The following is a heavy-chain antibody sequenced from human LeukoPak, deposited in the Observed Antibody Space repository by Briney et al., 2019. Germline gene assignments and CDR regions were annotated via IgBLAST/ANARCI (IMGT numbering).Heavy chain of an antibody. CDR2: TSSSGSTI. J-gene: IGHJ5*02. CDR3: ARVSSAYCSSTSCYGNWFDP. CDR1: GFTFSSYE. D-gene: IGHD2-2*01. Sequence: GGSLRLSCAASGFTFSSYEMNWVRQAPGKGLEWVSYTSSSGSTIYYADSVKGRFTISRDNAKNSLYLQMNSLRAEDTAVYYCARVSSAYCSSTSCYGNWFDPWGQGTLVTVSS. V-gene: IGHV3-48*03.